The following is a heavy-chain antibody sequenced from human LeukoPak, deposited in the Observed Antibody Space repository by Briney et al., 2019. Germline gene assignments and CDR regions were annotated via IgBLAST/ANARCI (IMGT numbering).Heavy chain of an antibody. CDR2: INSGGSST. D-gene: IGHD3-3*01. CDR3: ARGFMNYDFWSGPTNQHNMDV. Sequence: GGSLRLSCAASGFTLSSYWMHRVRQAPGKGLVWVSRINSGGSSTSYADSVKGRFTISRDNAKYTLYLQMNSLRAEDTAVYYCARGFMNYDFWSGPTNQHNMDVWGKGTTVTVSS. CDR1: GFTLSSYW. V-gene: IGHV3-74*01. J-gene: IGHJ6*03.